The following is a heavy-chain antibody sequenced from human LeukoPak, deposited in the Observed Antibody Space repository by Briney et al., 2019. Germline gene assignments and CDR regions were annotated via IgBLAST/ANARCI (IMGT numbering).Heavy chain of an antibody. CDR1: GYTFTSYG. J-gene: IGHJ6*03. D-gene: IGHD2-21*01. Sequence: ASVKVSCKASGYTFTSYGISWVRQAPGQGLEWMGWISAYNGNTNYSQKLQGRVTMTTDTPTSTAYMELRSLRSDDTAVYYCARDPSLAYCGGDCSGYYYYYMDVWGKGTTVTVSS. CDR2: ISAYNGNT. CDR3: ARDPSLAYCGGDCSGYYYYYMDV. V-gene: IGHV1-18*01.